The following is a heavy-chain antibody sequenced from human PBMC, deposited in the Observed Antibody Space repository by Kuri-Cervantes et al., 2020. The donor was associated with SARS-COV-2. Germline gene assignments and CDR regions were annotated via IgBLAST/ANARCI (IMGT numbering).Heavy chain of an antibody. CDR1: GGTFSSYA. V-gene: IGHV1-69*13. Sequence: SVKVSCKASGGTFSSYAISWVRQAPGQGLEWMGGIIPIFGTANYAQKFQGRVTITADESTSTAYMELSSLRSEDTAVYYCARLVSDNSYGFQYFDYRGQGTLVTVSS. D-gene: IGHD5-18*01. CDR2: IIPIFGTA. J-gene: IGHJ4*02. CDR3: ARLVSDNSYGFQYFDY.